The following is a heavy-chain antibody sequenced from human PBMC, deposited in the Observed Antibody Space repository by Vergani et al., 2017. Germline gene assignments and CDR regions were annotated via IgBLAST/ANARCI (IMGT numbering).Heavy chain of an antibody. Sequence: QVTLKESGPALVKPTQTLTLTCPFSGFSLSTCGMRVSWIRQPPGKALEWLARIDWDNDKRYSPSLKSRLTITKDTSKNQVVLTMTNMDPVDTATYYCAHLHLFGGVPRRFDYWDQGTLITVSS. CDR1: GFSLSTCGMR. V-gene: IGHV2-5*08. D-gene: IGHD3-3*01. CDR3: AHLHLFGGVPRRFDY. J-gene: IGHJ4*02. CDR2: IDWDNDK.